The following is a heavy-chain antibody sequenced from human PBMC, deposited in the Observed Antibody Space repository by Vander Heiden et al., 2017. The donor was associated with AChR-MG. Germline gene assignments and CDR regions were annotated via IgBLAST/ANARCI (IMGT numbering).Heavy chain of an antibody. D-gene: IGHD6-13*01. CDR2: ISGSGGST. J-gene: IGHJ6*02. Sequence: EVQLLESGGGLVQPGGSLRLSCAASGFTFSSYAMSWVRQAPGKGLEWVSAISGSGGSTYYADSVKGRFTISRDNSKNTLYLQMNSLRAEDTAVYYCAKGGWYSSSWYPPKNYGMDVWGQGTTVTVSS. CDR3: AKGGWYSSSWYPPKNYGMDV. CDR1: GFTFSSYA. V-gene: IGHV3-23*01.